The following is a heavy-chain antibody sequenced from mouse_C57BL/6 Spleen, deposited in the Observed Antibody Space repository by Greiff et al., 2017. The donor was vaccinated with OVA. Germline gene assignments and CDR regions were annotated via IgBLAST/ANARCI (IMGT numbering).Heavy chain of an antibody. CDR2: INPSTGGT. CDR1: GYSFTGYY. Sequence: VQLQQSGPELVKPGASVKISCKASGYSFTGYYMHWVKQSSEKSLEWIGEINPSTGGTSYNQKFKGKATLTVDKSSSTAYMQLKSLTSEDSAVYYCARYSSHWYFDVWGTGTTVTVSS. J-gene: IGHJ1*03. V-gene: IGHV1-43*01. CDR3: ARYSSHWYFDV. D-gene: IGHD1-1*01.